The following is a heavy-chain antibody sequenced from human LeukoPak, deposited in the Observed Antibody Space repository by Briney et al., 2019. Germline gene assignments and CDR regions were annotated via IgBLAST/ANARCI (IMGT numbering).Heavy chain of an antibody. Sequence: ASVRVSSKASGGTFSSYAISWVRQAPGQGLEWMGGIIPIFGTANYAQKFQGRVTITADESTSTAYMELSSLRSDDTAVYYCARLEYYYDSSGYFNWFDPWGQGTLVTVSS. D-gene: IGHD3-22*01. CDR1: GGTFSSYA. J-gene: IGHJ5*02. CDR3: ARLEYYYDSSGYFNWFDP. V-gene: IGHV1-69*13. CDR2: IIPIFGTA.